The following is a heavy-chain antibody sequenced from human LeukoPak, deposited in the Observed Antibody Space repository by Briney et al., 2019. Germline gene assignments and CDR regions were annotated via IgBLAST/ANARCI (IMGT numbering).Heavy chain of an antibody. Sequence: PSQTLSLTCTVSGGSISSGDYYWRWIRQPPGKGLEWIGYIYYSGSTYYNPSLKSRVTISVDTSKNQFSLKLSSVTAADTAVYYCARGMSMVRGVIGDWGQGTLVTVSS. CDR3: ARGMSMVRGVIGD. D-gene: IGHD3-10*01. J-gene: IGHJ4*02. V-gene: IGHV4-30-4*01. CDR2: IYYSGST. CDR1: GGSISSGDYY.